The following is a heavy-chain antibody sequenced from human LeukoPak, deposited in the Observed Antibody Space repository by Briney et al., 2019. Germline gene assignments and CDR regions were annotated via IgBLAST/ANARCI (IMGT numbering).Heavy chain of an antibody. CDR1: GGTFSSYA. CDR3: ARDLAWRVRGENWFDP. J-gene: IGHJ5*02. CDR2: IIPIFGTA. D-gene: IGHD3-10*01. Sequence: SVKVSCKASGGTFSSYAISWVRQAPGQGLEWMGGIIPIFGTANYAQKFQGRVTITADESTSTAYMELSSLRSEDTAVYYCARDLAWRVRGENWFDPWGQGTLVTVSS. V-gene: IGHV1-69*13.